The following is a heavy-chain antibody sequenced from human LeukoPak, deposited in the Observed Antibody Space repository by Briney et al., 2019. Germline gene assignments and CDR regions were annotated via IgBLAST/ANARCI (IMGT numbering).Heavy chain of an antibody. V-gene: IGHV1-24*01. CDR1: GYSLTELS. CDR2: FDPEDGET. D-gene: IGHD5-12*01. Sequence: ASVKVSCKVSGYSLTELSMHWVRQAPGKGLEWMGGFDPEDGETIYAQKFQGRVAMTEDTSTDTAYMELSSLRSEDTAVYYCATDPGGYDDRDYWGQGTLVTVSS. CDR3: ATDPGGYDDRDY. J-gene: IGHJ4*02.